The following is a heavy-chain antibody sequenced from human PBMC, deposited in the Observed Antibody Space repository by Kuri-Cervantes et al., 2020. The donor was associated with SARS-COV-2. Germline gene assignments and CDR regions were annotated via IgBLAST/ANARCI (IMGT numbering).Heavy chain of an antibody. V-gene: IGHV3-23*01. CDR2: ISGSGDNT. CDR3: ATVYTMGVSLD. CDR1: GFTFTTYT. Sequence: GESLKISCAAAGFTFTTYTMNWVRQAPGKGLEWVSTISGSGDNTHYADSVKGRFTISRDNSKNTVYLQMNSLRVEDTAVYYCATVYTMGVSLDWGQGTLVTVSS. J-gene: IGHJ4*02. D-gene: IGHD3-16*01.